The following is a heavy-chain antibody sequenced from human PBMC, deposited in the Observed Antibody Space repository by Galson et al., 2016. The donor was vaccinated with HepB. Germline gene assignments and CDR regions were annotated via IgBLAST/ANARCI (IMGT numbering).Heavy chain of an antibody. CDR1: GDSVSGNGAAA. CDR3: ARGTRNAFDY. J-gene: IGHJ4*02. Sequence: CAISGDSVSGNGAAAWNWFRQSPSRGLEWLGRTYYRSKWYYEYALSVTSRITISPDTSKNQFSLQLNSMTPEDAAVYLCARGTRNAFDYWGQGTLVTVSS. CDR2: TYYRSKWYY. V-gene: IGHV6-1*01. D-gene: IGHD1-14*01.